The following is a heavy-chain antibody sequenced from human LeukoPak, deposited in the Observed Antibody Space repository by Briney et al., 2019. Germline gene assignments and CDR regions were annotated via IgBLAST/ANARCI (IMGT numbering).Heavy chain of an antibody. V-gene: IGHV3-30*18. CDR3: AKGPGGPSGYFQR. D-gene: IGHD3-10*01. Sequence: GGSLRLSCAASGFTFSSYGMHWVRQAPGKGLEWVAVISYDGSNKYYADSVKGRFTISRDNSKNTLYLQMNSLRAEDTAVYYCAKGPGGPSGYFQRWGQGTLVTVSP. CDR1: GFTFSSYG. J-gene: IGHJ1*01. CDR2: ISYDGSNK.